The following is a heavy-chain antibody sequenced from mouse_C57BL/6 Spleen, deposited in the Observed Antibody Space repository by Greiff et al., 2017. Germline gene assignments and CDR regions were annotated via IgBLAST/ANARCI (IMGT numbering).Heavy chain of an antibody. D-gene: IGHD1-1*01. CDR3: ARTGTTVVPWYFDV. V-gene: IGHV1-81*01. CDR2: IYPRSGNT. CDR1: GYTFTSYG. J-gene: IGHJ1*03. Sequence: VQLQQSGAELARPGASVKLSCKASGYTFTSYGISWVKQRTGQGLEWIGEIYPRSGNTYYNEKFKGKATLTADKSSSTAYMELRSLTSEDSAVYFCARTGTTVVPWYFDVWGTGTTVTVSS.